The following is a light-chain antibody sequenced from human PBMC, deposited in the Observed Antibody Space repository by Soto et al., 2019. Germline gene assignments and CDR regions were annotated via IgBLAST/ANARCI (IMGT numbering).Light chain of an antibody. CDR3: ETWDRNTVV. Sequence: QLVLTQSSSASASLGSSVKLTCTLSSGHSSYIIAWHQQQPGKAPRYLMKLEGTGSYNKGSGVPDRFSGSSSEADRYLTISNLQFEDEADYYCETWDRNTVVFGGGTKLTVL. CDR2: LEGTGSY. V-gene: IGLV4-60*02. J-gene: IGLJ2*01. CDR1: SGHSSYI.